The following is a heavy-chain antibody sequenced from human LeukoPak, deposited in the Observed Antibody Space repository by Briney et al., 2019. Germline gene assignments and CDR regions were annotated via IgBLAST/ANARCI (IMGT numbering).Heavy chain of an antibody. CDR3: ASDNRWSFAY. CDR1: ESRFSCYY. J-gene: IGHJ4*02. CDR2: INYDRGGP. Sequence: GASGKVSCKPSESRFSCYYMRWVRQAPGQGEDCFEMINYDRGGPNYAQKFPGIFTMTRDTSINTVYMALSGLTSGATALYFCASDNRWSFAYWGQGTLVTVSS. V-gene: IGHV1-2*02. D-gene: IGHD5-24*01.